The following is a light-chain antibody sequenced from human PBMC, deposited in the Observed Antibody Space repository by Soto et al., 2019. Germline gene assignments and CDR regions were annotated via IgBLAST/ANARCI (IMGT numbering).Light chain of an antibody. CDR3: SSYTSSSLWV. Sequence: QSALTQPASVSGSPGQSITISCTGTSSDVGGYNYVSWYQQHPGKAPKLMIYDVSNRPSGVSNRCSGSKSGNTASLTISGLQAEDDADYYCSSYTSSSLWVFGGGTKVTVL. J-gene: IGLJ3*02. V-gene: IGLV2-14*01. CDR2: DVS. CDR1: SSDVGGYNY.